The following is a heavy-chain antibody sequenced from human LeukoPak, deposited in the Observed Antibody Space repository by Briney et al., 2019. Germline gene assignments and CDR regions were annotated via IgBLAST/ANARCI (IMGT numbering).Heavy chain of an antibody. D-gene: IGHD4-23*01. CDR3: AKDFGG. CDR1: GFTFDDYA. Sequence: PGGSLRLSCAASGFTFDDYAMHWVRQAPGKGLEWVSGISWNSGSIGYADSVKGRFTISRDNAKNSLYLQMNSLRAEDTALYYCAKDFGGWGQGTLVTVSS. V-gene: IGHV3-9*01. J-gene: IGHJ4*02. CDR2: ISWNSGSI.